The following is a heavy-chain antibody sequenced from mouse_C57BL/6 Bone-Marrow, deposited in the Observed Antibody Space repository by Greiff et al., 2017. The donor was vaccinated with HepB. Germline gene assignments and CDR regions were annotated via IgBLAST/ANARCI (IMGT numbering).Heavy chain of an antibody. D-gene: IGHD3-2*02. V-gene: IGHV1-76*01. CDR3: ARWSSSGYVGFAY. J-gene: IGHJ3*01. CDR2: IYPGSGNT. CDR1: GYTFTDYY. Sequence: QVQLKESGAELVRPGASVKLSCKASGYTFTDYYINWVKQRPGQGLEWIARIYPGSGNTYYNEKFKGKATLTAEKSSSTAYMQLSSLTSEDSAVYFCARWSSSGYVGFAYWGQGTLVTVSA.